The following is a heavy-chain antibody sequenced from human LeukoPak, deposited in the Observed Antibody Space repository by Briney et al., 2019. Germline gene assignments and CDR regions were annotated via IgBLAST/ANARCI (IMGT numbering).Heavy chain of an antibody. V-gene: IGHV4-61*02. D-gene: IGHD4-17*01. CDR2: IYSSGST. CDR3: ANSIDFDYGDYYFDY. CDR1: GVSISSGSYY. Sequence: ASETLSLTCTVSGVSISSGSYYWSWIGQPAGKGLEWIGRIYSSGSTNYNPSLKSRVTISLDTSKNQFSLKLSSVTAADTAVYYCANSIDFDYGDYYFDYWGQGTMVTVSS. J-gene: IGHJ4*03.